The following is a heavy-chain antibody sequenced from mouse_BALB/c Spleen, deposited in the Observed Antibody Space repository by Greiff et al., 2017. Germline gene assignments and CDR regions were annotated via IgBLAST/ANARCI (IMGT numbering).Heavy chain of an antibody. D-gene: IGHD2-4*01. CDR2: IYPYNGGT. CDR1: GYTFTDYN. CDR3: AREEPYYDYEVDYFDY. Sequence: EVQLVESGPELVKPGASVKISCKASGYTFTDYNMHWVKQSHGKSLEWIGYIYPYNGGTGYNQKFKSKATLTVDNSSSTAYMELRSLTSEDSAVYYCAREEPYYDYEVDYFDYWGQGTTLTVSS. V-gene: IGHV1S29*02. J-gene: IGHJ2*01.